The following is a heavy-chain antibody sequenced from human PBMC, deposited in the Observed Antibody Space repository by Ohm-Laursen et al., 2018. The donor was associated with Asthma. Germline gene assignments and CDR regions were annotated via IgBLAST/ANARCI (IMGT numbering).Heavy chain of an antibody. CDR1: GGSFSGYY. D-gene: IGHD3-22*01. CDR3: ARLYTYYYDSSGYYRYYYYGMDV. CDR2: INHSGST. Sequence: TLSLTCAVYGGSFSGYYWSWIRQPPGKGLEWIGEINHSGSTNYNPSLKSRVTISVDTSKNQFSLKLSSVTAADTAVYYCARLYTYYYDSSGYYRYYYYGMDVWGQGTTVTVSS. J-gene: IGHJ6*02. V-gene: IGHV4-34*01.